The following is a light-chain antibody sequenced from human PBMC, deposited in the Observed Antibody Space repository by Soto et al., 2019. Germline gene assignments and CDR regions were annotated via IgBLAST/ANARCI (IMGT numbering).Light chain of an antibody. CDR3: QQYNTWPRT. CDR2: GAS. V-gene: IGKV3-15*01. J-gene: IGKJ1*01. CDR1: QSFASS. Sequence: ETVMTQSPATLSVSPGEIASLSCRASQSFASSLAWYQQKPGQAPRLLIYGASTRATGIPARFSGSGSWTEFTLTISNLQSEDFAVYYCQQYNTWPRTFGQGTKVEMK.